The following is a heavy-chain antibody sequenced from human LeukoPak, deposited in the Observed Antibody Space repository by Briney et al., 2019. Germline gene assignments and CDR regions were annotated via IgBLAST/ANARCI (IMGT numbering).Heavy chain of an antibody. V-gene: IGHV3-48*02. CDR3: ARDLVRATAS. J-gene: IGHJ1*01. CDR2: ISGSSTTI. Sequence: GGSLRPSCAASGFTLSSYSLNWDRQAPGKGLEWVSYISGSSTTIYYADSVKGRFTISRDNAKNSLYLQMDSLRDEDTAVYYCARDLVRATASWGQGTLVTVSS. D-gene: IGHD3-10*01. CDR1: GFTLSSYS.